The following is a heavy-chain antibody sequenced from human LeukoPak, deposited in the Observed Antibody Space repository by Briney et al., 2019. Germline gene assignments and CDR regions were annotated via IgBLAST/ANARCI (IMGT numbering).Heavy chain of an antibody. V-gene: IGHV4-38-2*02. CDR1: GYPISSGYF. J-gene: IGHJ3*01. D-gene: IGHD6-19*01. CDR2: IFHSGYT. CDR3: ARETEKQWQY. Sequence: SETLSLTCTGSGYPISSGYFWGWIRQPPGKGLEFIASIFHSGYTYYDPSLKSRVTISVDTSKNQFSLRLSSVTAADTAVYYCARETEKQWQYWGQGAMVTVSS.